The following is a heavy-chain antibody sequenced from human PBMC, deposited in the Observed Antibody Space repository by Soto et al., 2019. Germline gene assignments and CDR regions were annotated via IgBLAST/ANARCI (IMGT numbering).Heavy chain of an antibody. CDR2: IYYSGST. D-gene: IGHD3-10*02. CDR1: GGSISSSSYY. J-gene: IGHJ4*02. V-gene: IGHV4-39*01. Sequence: QLQLQESGPGLVKPSETLSLTCTVSGGSISSSSYYWGWIRQPPGKGLEWIGSIYYSGSTYYNPSLKSRVTISVDTSKNQFSLKLTSVTAADTAVYYCASLRDWCSGNSWGQGTLVTVSS. CDR3: ASLRDWCSGNS.